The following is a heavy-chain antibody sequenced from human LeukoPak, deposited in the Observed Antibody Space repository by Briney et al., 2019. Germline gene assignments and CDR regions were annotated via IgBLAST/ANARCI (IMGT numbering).Heavy chain of an antibody. J-gene: IGHJ4*02. V-gene: IGHV3-53*01. CDR2: IYSGGST. D-gene: IGHD1-26*01. CDR3: ARDSGSYFLFDY. Sequence: GGSLRLSCAASGFTVSSNYMSWVRQAPGKGLEWVSVIYSGGSTYYADSVKGRFTISRDNSKNTLYLQMNSLRAEDTAVYYCARDSGSYFLFDYWGQGTLVTVSS. CDR1: GFTVSSNY.